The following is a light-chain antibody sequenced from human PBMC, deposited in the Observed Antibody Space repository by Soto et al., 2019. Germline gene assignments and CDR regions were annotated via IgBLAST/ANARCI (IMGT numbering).Light chain of an antibody. CDR2: GNS. CDR1: SSNIGAGYD. V-gene: IGLV1-40*01. Sequence: QAVVTQPPSVSGAPGQRVTISCTGSSSNIGAGYDVHWYQQLPGTAPKLLIYGNSNRPSGVPDRFSGSKSGTSASLAITGLQAEDEAEYDCQSYDSSLSGVVFGGGTKLTVL. J-gene: IGLJ2*01. CDR3: QSYDSSLSGVV.